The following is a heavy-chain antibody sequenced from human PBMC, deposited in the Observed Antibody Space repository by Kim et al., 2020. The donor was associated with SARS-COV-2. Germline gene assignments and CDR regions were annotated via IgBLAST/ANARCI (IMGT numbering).Heavy chain of an antibody. Sequence: SVKVSCKASGGTFSSYAISWVRQAPGQGLEWMGGIIPIFGTANYAQKFQGRVTITADESTSTAYMELSSLRSEDTAVYYCASATLVAATHWYFDLWGRGTLVTVSS. CDR3: ASATLVAATHWYFDL. J-gene: IGHJ2*01. D-gene: IGHD2-15*01. CDR2: IIPIFGTA. CDR1: GGTFSSYA. V-gene: IGHV1-69*13.